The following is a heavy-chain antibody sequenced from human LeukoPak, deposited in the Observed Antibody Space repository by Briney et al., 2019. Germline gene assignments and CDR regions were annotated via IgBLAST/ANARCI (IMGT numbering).Heavy chain of an antibody. J-gene: IGHJ3*01. V-gene: IGHV1-18*01. CDR2: ISAYNGNT. CDR1: GYTFTSNG. Sequence: ASVKVSCKASGYTFTSNGFSWVRQAPGQGLEWTGWISAYNGNTNYAQKLQGRVTMTTDTSTSTAYMELRSLRSDDTAVYYCARFTANRDGYNLLPDAFDVWGQGTMVTVSS. CDR3: ARFTANRDGYNLLPDAFDV. D-gene: IGHD5-24*01.